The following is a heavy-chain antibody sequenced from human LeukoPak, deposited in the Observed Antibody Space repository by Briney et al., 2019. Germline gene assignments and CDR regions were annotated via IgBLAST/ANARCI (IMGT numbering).Heavy chain of an antibody. J-gene: IGHJ4*02. CDR1: GFTFSSYA. Sequence: GGSLRLSCAASGFTFSSYAMTWVRQAPGKGLEWVSAISGSGSNTYYADSVEGRFTISRDNSKSTLYLLINSLRADDTAVYYCARGNGDYAIHPDYWGQGTLVTVSS. V-gene: IGHV3-23*01. D-gene: IGHD4-17*01. CDR2: ISGSGSNT. CDR3: ARGNGDYAIHPDY.